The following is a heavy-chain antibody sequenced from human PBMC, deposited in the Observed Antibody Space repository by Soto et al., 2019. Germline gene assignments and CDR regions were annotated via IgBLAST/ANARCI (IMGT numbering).Heavy chain of an antibody. Sequence: QVQLQESGPGLVKPSETLSLTCTVSGGSVSSGSYYWSWIRQPPGKGLEWIGYIYYSGSTNYNPSLTSRVTISIDTSKNQFSLKLSSVTAADTAVYYCASHCISTSCYYYYGMDVWGQGTTVTVSS. CDR2: IYYSGST. CDR1: GGSVSSGSYY. D-gene: IGHD2-2*01. CDR3: ASHCISTSCYYYYGMDV. J-gene: IGHJ6*02. V-gene: IGHV4-61*01.